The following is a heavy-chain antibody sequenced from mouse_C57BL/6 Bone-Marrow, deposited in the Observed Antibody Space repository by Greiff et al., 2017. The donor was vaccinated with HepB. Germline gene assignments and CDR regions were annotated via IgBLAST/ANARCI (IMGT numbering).Heavy chain of an antibody. CDR3: TRDHYGSWYFDV. V-gene: IGHV5-9-1*02. J-gene: IGHJ1*03. D-gene: IGHD1-1*01. CDR2: ISSGGDYI. CDR1: GFTFSSYA. Sequence: EVMLVESGEGLVKPGGSLKLSCAASGFTFSSYAMSWVRQTPEKRLEWVAYISSGGDYIYYADTVKGRFTISRDNARNTLYLQMSSLKSEDTAMYYCTRDHYGSWYFDVWGTGTTVTVSS.